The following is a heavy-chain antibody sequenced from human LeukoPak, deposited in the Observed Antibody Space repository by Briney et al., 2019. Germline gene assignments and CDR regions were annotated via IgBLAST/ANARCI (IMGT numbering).Heavy chain of an antibody. CDR3: ARDINRNDGGVSDY. CDR1: GFTFSDYY. D-gene: IGHD1-1*01. V-gene: IGHV3-11*01. CDR2: ISSSGSTI. J-gene: IGHJ4*02. Sequence: NTGGSLRLSCAASGFTFSDYYMSWTRQAPGKGLEWVSYISSSGSTIYYADSVKGRFTISRDNAKDSLYLQMNSLRAEDTAVYYCARDINRNDGGVSDYWGQGTLVTVSS.